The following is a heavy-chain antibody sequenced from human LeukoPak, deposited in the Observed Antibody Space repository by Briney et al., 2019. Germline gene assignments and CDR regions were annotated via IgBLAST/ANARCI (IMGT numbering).Heavy chain of an antibody. D-gene: IGHD3-10*01. CDR1: GGSISSYY. CDR3: ARAHYYGSGIDY. V-gene: IGHV4-59*01. J-gene: IGHJ4*02. CDR2: IYYSGST. Sequence: SETLSLTCTVSGGSISSYYWSWIRQPPGKGLEWMGYIYYSGSTNYNPSLKSRVTISVDTSKNQFSLKLSSVTAADTAVYYCARAHYYGSGIDYWGQGTLVTVSS.